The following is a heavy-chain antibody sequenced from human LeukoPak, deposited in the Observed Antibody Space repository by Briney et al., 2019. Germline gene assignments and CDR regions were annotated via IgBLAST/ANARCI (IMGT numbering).Heavy chain of an antibody. CDR1: GFTFSDYY. D-gene: IGHD3-3*01. V-gene: IGHV3-11*04. CDR2: ISSSGSTI. CDR3: AREDLEGANWFDP. Sequence: GGSLRLSCAASGFTFSDYYMRWIRQAPGKGLEWVSYISSSGSTIYYADSVKGRFTISRDNAKNSLYLQMNSLRAEDTAVYYCAREDLEGANWFDPWGQGTLVTVSS. J-gene: IGHJ5*02.